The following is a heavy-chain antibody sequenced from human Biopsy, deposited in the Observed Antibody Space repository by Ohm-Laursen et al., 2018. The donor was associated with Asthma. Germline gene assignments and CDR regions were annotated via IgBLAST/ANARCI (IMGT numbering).Heavy chain of an antibody. D-gene: IGHD4-17*01. J-gene: IGHJ4*02. CDR3: ASDFPKDYVRFNFQF. Sequence: EATLKISCKISGYSLTDLSMHWVRQAPGQGLEWMGGHDHEEGGTVNARGFQGRVTMTEDTSTDTAYMELSSLSSDDTAVYYCASDFPKDYVRFNFQFWGQGTLVAVSS. V-gene: IGHV1-24*01. CDR1: GYSLTDLS. CDR2: HDHEEGGT.